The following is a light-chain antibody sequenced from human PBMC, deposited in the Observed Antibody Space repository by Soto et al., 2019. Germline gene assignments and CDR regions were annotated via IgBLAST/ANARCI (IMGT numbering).Light chain of an antibody. Sequence: EIVLTQSPGTLSLSPGERATLSCRASETLSSSFLAWYQQKPGQAPRLLIYGASSRAAGIPDRFSGSGSGTDFTLTISRLEPEASAVYYCQQYGGSPMYTFGRGTKLEIK. CDR3: QQYGGSPMYT. V-gene: IGKV3-20*01. CDR1: ETLSSSF. J-gene: IGKJ2*01. CDR2: GAS.